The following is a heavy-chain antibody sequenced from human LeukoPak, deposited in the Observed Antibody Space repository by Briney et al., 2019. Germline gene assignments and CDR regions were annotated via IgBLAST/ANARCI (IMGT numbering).Heavy chain of an antibody. D-gene: IGHD1-26*01. CDR1: GGSISSGGYY. J-gene: IGHJ4*02. V-gene: IGHV4-31*03. Sequence: SQTLSLTCTVSGGSISSGGYYWSWIRQHPGKGLEWIGYIYYSGNTYYNPSLKSRVTISVDTSKNQFSLKLSSVTAADTAVYYCARLVSPTKNFDYWGQGTLVTVSS. CDR3: ARLVSPTKNFDY. CDR2: IYYSGNT.